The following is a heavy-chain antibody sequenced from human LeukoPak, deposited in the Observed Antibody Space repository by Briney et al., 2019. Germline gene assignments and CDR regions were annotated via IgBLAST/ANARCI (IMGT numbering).Heavy chain of an antibody. CDR1: GFALSDAW. CDR2: IKIKTDGETT. Sequence: PGGSLRLSCAASGFALSDAWMTWVRQAPGKGLEWVALIKIKTDGETTDYAAPAKGRFTISRDDSKNTLYLQMNSLKTEDTAVYYCATWDAYSGFDLWGQGTLVTVSS. D-gene: IGHD5-12*01. J-gene: IGHJ5*02. CDR3: ATWDAYSGFDL. V-gene: IGHV3-15*01.